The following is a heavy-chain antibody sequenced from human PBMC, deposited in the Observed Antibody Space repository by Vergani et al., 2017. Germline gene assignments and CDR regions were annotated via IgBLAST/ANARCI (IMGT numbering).Heavy chain of an antibody. J-gene: IGHJ5*02. D-gene: IGHD3-16*01. Sequence: QVQLQESGPGLLKPSQTLSLTCTVSGASVSRGTYYWTWIRQPAGKKLEWIVRMYTSGHTIYNPSLESRVTMSVDTSKNQFSLKLSSVTAADTAVYYCARDSGGYVCGSYEAWFDPWGQGTLVTVSS. V-gene: IGHV4-61*02. CDR3: ARDSGGYVCGSYEAWFDP. CDR1: GASVSRGTYY. CDR2: MYTSGHT.